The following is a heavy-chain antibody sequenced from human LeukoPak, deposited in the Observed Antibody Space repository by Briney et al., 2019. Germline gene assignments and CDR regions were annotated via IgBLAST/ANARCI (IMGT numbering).Heavy chain of an antibody. J-gene: IGHJ6*02. Sequence: ASVNVSCKASGYTFTSYGISWVRQAPGQGLEWMGWISAYNGNTNYAQKLQGRVTMTTDTSTSTAYMELRSLRSDDTAVYYCARDGVTTVVTPSYYYYGMDVWGQGTTVTVSS. CDR1: GYTFTSYG. V-gene: IGHV1-18*01. D-gene: IGHD4-23*01. CDR2: ISAYNGNT. CDR3: ARDGVTTVVTPSYYYYGMDV.